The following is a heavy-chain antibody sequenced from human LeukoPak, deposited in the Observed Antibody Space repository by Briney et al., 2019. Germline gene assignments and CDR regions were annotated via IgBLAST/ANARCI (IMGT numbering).Heavy chain of an antibody. CDR3: ARDLRGMVDY. D-gene: IGHD3-16*01. Sequence: SETLSLTCAVSGVSISTSYWWSWVRQTPGKGLEWIGEIYHSGGTNYNPSLMSRVTISLDKSNNQFSLKLNSVTAADTAVYYCARDLRGMVDYWGHGTLVTVSS. J-gene: IGHJ4*01. V-gene: IGHV4-4*02. CDR1: GVSISTSYW. CDR2: IYHSGGT.